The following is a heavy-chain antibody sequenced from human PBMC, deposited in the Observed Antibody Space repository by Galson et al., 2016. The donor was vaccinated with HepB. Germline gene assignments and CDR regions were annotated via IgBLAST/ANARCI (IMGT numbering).Heavy chain of an antibody. CDR2: ISYSEIT. CDR3: ARLRFLEWSFVRYFDY. Sequence: TLSLTCTVSGDSINSDASYRSWIRQHPGKGLEWIGSISYSEITYFNPSLKSRVNISVDRSRNQFSLKVNSVTAADTAVYFCARLRFLEWSFVRYFDYWGQGTLVTVSS. CDR1: GDSINSDASY. J-gene: IGHJ4*02. D-gene: IGHD3-3*01. V-gene: IGHV4-31*03.